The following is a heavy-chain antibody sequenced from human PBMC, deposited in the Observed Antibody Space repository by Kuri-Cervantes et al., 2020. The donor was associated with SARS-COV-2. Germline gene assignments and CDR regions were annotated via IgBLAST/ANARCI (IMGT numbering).Heavy chain of an antibody. CDR1: GGTFSSYA. Sequence: ASVKVSCKASGGTFSSYAISWVRQAPGQGLEWMGWINPNSGGTNYAQKFQGRVTMTRDTSISTAYMELSRLKSDDTAVYYCARYKVYELPPAIDYYHNYSMDVWGQGTTVTVSS. CDR2: INPNSGGT. CDR3: ARYKVYELPPAIDYYHNYSMDV. V-gene: IGHV1-2*02. D-gene: IGHD2-2*02. J-gene: IGHJ6*02.